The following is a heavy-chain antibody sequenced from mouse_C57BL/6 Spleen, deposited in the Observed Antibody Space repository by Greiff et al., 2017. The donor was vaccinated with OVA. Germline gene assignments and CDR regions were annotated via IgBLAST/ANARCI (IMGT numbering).Heavy chain of an antibody. D-gene: IGHD2-3*01. CDR3: ARDTGYCLDY. CDR2: INYDGSST. J-gene: IGHJ2*01. CDR1: GFTFSDYY. V-gene: IGHV5-16*01. Sequence: EVKVEESEGGLVQPGSSMKLSCTASGFTFSDYYMAWVRQVPETGLEWVANINYDGSSTYYMDSLKSRFIISRDNAKNILYLQMSRLKSEDTATYYCARDTGYCLDYWGQGTTLTVSS.